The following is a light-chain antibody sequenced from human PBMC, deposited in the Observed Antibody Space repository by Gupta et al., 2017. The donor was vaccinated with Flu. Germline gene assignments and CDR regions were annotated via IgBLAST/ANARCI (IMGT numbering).Light chain of an antibody. CDR1: SSNIGSNT. CDR2: SNN. V-gene: IGLV1-44*01. Sequence: QSALTPPPPASGTPGQRVTISWSGSSSNIGSNTVNWYQQLPGTAPKLLIYSNNQRPSGVPDRFSGSKSGTSASLAISGLQSEDEADYYCAAWDDNLNGWVFGGGTKLTVL. J-gene: IGLJ3*02. CDR3: AAWDDNLNGWV.